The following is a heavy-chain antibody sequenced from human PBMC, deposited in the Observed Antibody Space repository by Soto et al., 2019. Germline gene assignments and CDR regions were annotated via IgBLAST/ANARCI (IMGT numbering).Heavy chain of an antibody. V-gene: IGHV1-69*13. Sequence: SVKVSCKASGGTFSSYAISWVRQAPGQGLEWMGGIIPIFGTANYAQKFQGRVTITADESTSTAYMELSSLRSEDTAVYYCASSIAVAGNYYYYGMDVWGQGTTVTVSS. CDR2: IIPIFGTA. CDR1: GGTFSSYA. CDR3: ASSIAVAGNYYYYGMDV. J-gene: IGHJ6*02. D-gene: IGHD6-19*01.